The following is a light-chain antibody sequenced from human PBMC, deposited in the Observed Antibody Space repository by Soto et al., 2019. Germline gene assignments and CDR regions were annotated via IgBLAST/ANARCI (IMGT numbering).Light chain of an antibody. Sequence: DIQLTQSPSFLSSSVGDRVTITCRASQGINSYLAWYQQKPGKAPKLLIYTASTLQSGVPSRFSGSGSGTEFTLTISSLQPDDFATYYCQQLNGYPSGLAFGGGTKVDIK. CDR3: QQLNGYPSGLA. V-gene: IGKV1-9*01. J-gene: IGKJ4*01. CDR2: TAS. CDR1: QGINSY.